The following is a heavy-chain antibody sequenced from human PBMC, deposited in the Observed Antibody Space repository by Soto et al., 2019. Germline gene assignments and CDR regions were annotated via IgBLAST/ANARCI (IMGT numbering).Heavy chain of an antibody. CDR3: ARRRYSYGYSHYY. Sequence: SETLSLTCAVYGGSFSGYYWSWIRQPPGKGLEWIGEINHSGSTNYNPSLKSRVTISVDTSKNQFSLKLSSVTAADTAVYYCARRRYSYGYSHYYWGQGTLVTVS. V-gene: IGHV4-34*01. CDR2: INHSGST. CDR1: GGSFSGYY. J-gene: IGHJ4*02. D-gene: IGHD5-18*01.